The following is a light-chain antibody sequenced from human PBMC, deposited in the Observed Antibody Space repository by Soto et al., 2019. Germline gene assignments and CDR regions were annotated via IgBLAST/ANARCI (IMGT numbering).Light chain of an antibody. CDR3: QQYNSYSRS. CDR1: QSISSW. V-gene: IGKV1-5*01. J-gene: IGKJ1*01. Sequence: DFRLAQCPAALAASVGDRVTLTYRASQSISSWLAWYQQKPGKAPKLLIYDASSLESGVPSRFSGSGSGTEFTLTISCLQPDDFATYYCQQYNSYSRSFGQGTKV. CDR2: DAS.